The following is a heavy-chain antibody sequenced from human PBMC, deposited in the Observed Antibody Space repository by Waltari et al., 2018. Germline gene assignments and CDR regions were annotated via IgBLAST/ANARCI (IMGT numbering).Heavy chain of an antibody. J-gene: IGHJ4*02. V-gene: IGHV4-61*02. CDR1: GGSISSGSYY. CDR2: IYTRGST. CDR3: ARERIAARAFDY. D-gene: IGHD6-6*01. Sequence: QVQLQESGPGLVKPSQTLSLTCTVSGGSISSGSYYWSWIRQPAWKGWGGIVRIYTRGSTNYHPSLKSRVTISVDTSKNQFSLKLSSVTAADTAVYYCARERIAARAFDYWGQGTLVTVSS.